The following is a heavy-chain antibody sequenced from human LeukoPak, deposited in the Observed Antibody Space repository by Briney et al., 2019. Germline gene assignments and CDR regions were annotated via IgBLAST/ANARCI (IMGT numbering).Heavy chain of an antibody. CDR2: ISGSGGST. Sequence: PGGSLRLSCAASGFTFTNFAMSWVRQAPGKGLEWVSGISGSGGSTYHADSVKGRFTISRDNSKNTLYLQMNSLRAEDTAVYYCVKDRVYYYDSGGYYFDYWGQGTLVTVSS. J-gene: IGHJ4*02. CDR1: GFTFTNFA. D-gene: IGHD3-22*01. CDR3: VKDRVYYYDSGGYYFDY. V-gene: IGHV3-23*01.